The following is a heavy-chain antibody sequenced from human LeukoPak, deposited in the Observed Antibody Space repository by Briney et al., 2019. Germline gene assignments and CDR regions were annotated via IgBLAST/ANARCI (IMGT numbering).Heavy chain of an antibody. CDR1: GGSFSGYY. CDR2: INHSGST. CDR3: ARADGIAAAGLS. Sequence: SETLSLTCAVYGGSFSGYYWSWIRQPPGKGLEWIGEINHSGSTNYNPSLKSRVTISVDTSKNQFSLKLSSVTAADTAVYYCARADGIAAAGLSRGQGTLVTVSS. V-gene: IGHV4-34*01. J-gene: IGHJ4*02. D-gene: IGHD6-13*01.